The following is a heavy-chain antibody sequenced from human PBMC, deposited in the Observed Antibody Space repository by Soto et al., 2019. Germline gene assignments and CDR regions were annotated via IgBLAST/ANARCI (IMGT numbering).Heavy chain of an antibody. CDR2: INAGNGNT. J-gene: IGHJ4*02. Sequence: GASVRVACKASGYTFTSYAIHGVRQAPGQRLEWMGWINAGNGNTKYSQNFQGRVTITRDTSASTAYMELSSLRSEDTAVYYCARGPGGPDGPGDYWGQGALVTVSS. CDR1: GYTFTSYA. CDR3: ARGPGGPDGPGDY. D-gene: IGHD2-15*01. V-gene: IGHV1-3*01.